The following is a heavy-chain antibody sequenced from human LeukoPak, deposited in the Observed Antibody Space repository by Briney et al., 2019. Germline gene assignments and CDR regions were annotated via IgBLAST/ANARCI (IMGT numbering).Heavy chain of an antibody. CDR2: IFHRGSS. Sequence: PSETLSLTCAVSGGSITSGDFSWSWIRQPPGKALEWIGYIFHRGSSYYNPSLKSRVTISVDRFKNQFSLRLISATAADTAVYFCARTLGGAFDVWGQGTMATVSS. CDR3: ARTLGGAFDV. V-gene: IGHV4-30-2*01. J-gene: IGHJ3*01. CDR1: GGSITSGDFS.